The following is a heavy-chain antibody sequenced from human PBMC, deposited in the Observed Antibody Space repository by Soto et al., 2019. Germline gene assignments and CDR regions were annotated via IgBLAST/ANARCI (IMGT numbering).Heavy chain of an antibody. CDR2: INSGGTVA. CDR3: AISTGGFGGLFVVPSDY. J-gene: IGHJ4*02. CDR1: GFTYESYA. V-gene: IGHV3-23*01. Sequence: EVQLLESGGGWVQPGGSLRLSCAASGFTYESYAMSWVRQAPGKGLEWVSGINSGGTVAHYADSVKGRFAISRDNSKNTLSLEMNSLRADDTGLYYCAISTGGFGGLFVVPSDYWGQGTLVTVSS. D-gene: IGHD3-16*02.